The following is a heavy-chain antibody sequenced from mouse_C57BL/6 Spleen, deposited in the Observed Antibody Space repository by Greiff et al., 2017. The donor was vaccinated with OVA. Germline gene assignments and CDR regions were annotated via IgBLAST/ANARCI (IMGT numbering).Heavy chain of an antibody. Sequence: EVQLVESGPGLVKPSQSLSLTCSVTGYSITSGYYWNWIRQFPGNKLEWMGYISYDGSNNYNPSLKNRISITRDTSKNQFFLKLNSVTTEDTATYYCARADYYGSRYYFDYWGQGTTLTVSS. J-gene: IGHJ2*01. D-gene: IGHD1-1*01. CDR1: GYSITSGYY. V-gene: IGHV3-6*01. CDR2: ISYDGSN. CDR3: ARADYYGSRYYFDY.